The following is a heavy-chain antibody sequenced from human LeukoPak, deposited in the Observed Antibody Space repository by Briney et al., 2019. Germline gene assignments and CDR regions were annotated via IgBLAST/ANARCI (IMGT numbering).Heavy chain of an antibody. CDR1: GFTFSGYS. V-gene: IGHV3-21*01. CDR2: ISSSSSYV. D-gene: IGHD1-26*01. CDR3: ARVGWELLVPPLHFDY. Sequence: GGSLRLSCAASGFTFSGYSMNWVRQAPGKGLEWVSSISSSSSYVYYADSVKGRFTISRDNAKNSLYLQMNSLRAEDTAVYYCARVGWELLVPPLHFDYWGQGTLVTVSS. J-gene: IGHJ4*02.